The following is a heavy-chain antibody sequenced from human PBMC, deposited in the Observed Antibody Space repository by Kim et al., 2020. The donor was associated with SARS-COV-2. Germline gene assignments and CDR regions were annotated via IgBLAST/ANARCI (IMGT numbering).Heavy chain of an antibody. CDR1: GYTFTKYA. Sequence: ASVKVSCKAFGYTFTKYAINWVRQAPGQGLDWMGWIDTNTGNPTHPQGFTGRFVFSFDSSVRTAYLQISGLKPEDTAIYFCARGDPRDYWGQGTLVTVSS. J-gene: IGHJ4*02. V-gene: IGHV7-4-1*02. CDR3: ARGDPRDY. CDR2: IDTNTGNP.